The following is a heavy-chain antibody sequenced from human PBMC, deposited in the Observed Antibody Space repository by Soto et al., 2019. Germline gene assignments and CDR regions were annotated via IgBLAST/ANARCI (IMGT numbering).Heavy chain of an antibody. V-gene: IGHV4-34*01. D-gene: IGHD1-7*01. Sequence: SETLSLTCAVYGGSSSGWYWTWIRQSPVKGLEWIGEISSGITNYNPSLKSRVTISADTSKNQFSLKLSSVTAADTAVYYCAREDNWNYGFGYWGQGTLVTVSS. CDR1: GGSSSGWY. J-gene: IGHJ4*02. CDR2: ISSGIT. CDR3: AREDNWNYGFGY.